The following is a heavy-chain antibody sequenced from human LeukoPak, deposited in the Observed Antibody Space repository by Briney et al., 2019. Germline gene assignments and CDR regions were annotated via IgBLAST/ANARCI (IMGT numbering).Heavy chain of an antibody. J-gene: IGHJ5*02. CDR1: GVSISSYY. CDR3: ARVRNYDSSGYYYAGTYNWFDP. Sequence: SETLSLTCTVSGVSISSYYWSWIRQPPGKGLEWIGYIYYSGSTNYNPSLKSRVTISVDTSKNQFSLKLSSVTAADTAVYYCARVRNYDSSGYYYAGTYNWFDPWGQGTLVTVSS. V-gene: IGHV4-59*01. D-gene: IGHD3-22*01. CDR2: IYYSGST.